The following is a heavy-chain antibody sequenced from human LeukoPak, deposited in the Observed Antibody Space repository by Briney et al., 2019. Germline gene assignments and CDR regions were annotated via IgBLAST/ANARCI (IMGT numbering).Heavy chain of an antibody. CDR1: GGTFISYA. D-gene: IGHD3-16*01. CDR3: ARNIRFGGNYYFDY. J-gene: IGHJ4*02. Sequence: SVKVSCKASGGTFISYAISWVRQAPGQGLEWMGGIIPIFDTANYAQKFQGRVTITADESTSTAYMELSSLRSENTAVYYCARNIRFGGNYYFDYWGQGTLVTVSS. CDR2: IIPIFDTA. V-gene: IGHV1-69*13.